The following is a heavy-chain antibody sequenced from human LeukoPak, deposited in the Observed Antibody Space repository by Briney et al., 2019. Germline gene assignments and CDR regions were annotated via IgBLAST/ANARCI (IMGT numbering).Heavy chain of an antibody. J-gene: IGHJ6*03. CDR2: ISSSSSYI. CDR1: GFTFSSYS. D-gene: IGHD3-3*01. V-gene: IGHV3-21*01. CDR3: ASSPGFLEWLGVDYYYMDV. Sequence: GGSLRLSCAASGFTFSSYSMNWVRQAPGKGLEWVSSISSSSSYIYYADSVKGRFTISRGNAKNSLYLQMNSLRAEDTAVYYCASSPGFLEWLGVDYYYMDVWGKGTTVTVSS.